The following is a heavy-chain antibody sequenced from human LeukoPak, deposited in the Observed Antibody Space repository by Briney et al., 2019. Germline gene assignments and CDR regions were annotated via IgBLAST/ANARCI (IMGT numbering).Heavy chain of an antibody. V-gene: IGHV4-39*07. Sequence: PSETLSLTCTVSGGSISSSSYYWGWIRQPPGKGLEWIGSIYYSGSTYYNPSLKSRVTISVDTSKNQFSLKVSSVTAADTAVYYCARDLAGHFGGFYFDYWGQGALVTVSS. CDR3: ARDLAGHFGGFYFDY. J-gene: IGHJ4*02. CDR2: IYYSGST. CDR1: GGSISSSSYY. D-gene: IGHD2-21*01.